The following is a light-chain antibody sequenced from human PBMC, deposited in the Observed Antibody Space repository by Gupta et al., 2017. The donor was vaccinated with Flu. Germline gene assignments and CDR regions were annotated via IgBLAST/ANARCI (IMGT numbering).Light chain of an antibody. J-gene: IGLJ3*02. CDR1: NIGSKS. V-gene: IGLV3-21*02. CDR3: QVWDSSSGPHWV. CDR2: DDS. Sequence: QTARITCGGNNIGSKSVHWFQQKPGQAPVLVVYDDSDRPSGIPERSSGSNSGNTATLTISRVEAGDEADYYCQVWDSSSGPHWVFGGGTKLTVL.